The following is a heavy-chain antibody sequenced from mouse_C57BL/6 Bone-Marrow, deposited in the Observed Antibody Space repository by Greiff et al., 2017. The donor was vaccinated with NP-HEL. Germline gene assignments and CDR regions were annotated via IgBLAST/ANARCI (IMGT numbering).Heavy chain of an antibody. J-gene: IGHJ4*01. Sequence: VQLQQSGAELVKPGASVKMSCKASGYTFTTYPIEWMKQNHGKSLEWIGNFHPYNDDTKYNEKFKGKATLTVEKSSSTVYLELSRLTSDDSAVYYCARGYGSSYGGDYAMDYWGQGTSVTVSS. CDR2: FHPYNDDT. V-gene: IGHV1-47*01. CDR3: ARGYGSSYGGDYAMDY. D-gene: IGHD1-1*01. CDR1: GYTFTTYP.